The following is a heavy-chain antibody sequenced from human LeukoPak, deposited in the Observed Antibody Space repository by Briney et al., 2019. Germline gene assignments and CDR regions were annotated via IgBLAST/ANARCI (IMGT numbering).Heavy chain of an antibody. D-gene: IGHD4-23*01. V-gene: IGHV4-4*07. J-gene: IGHJ6*03. CDR1: GGSISSYY. Sequence: SETLSLTCTVSGGSISSYYWSWIRQPAGKGLEWIGRIYTSGSNNYNPSLKSRVTMSVDTSKNQFSLKLSSVTAADTAMYYCAREVADYGGYYYYHYMDVWGKGTTVTISS. CDR3: AREVADYGGYYYYHYMDV. CDR2: IYTSGSN.